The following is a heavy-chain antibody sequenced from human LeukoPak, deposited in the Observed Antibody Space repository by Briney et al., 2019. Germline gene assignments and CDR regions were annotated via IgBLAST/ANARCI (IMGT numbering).Heavy chain of an antibody. V-gene: IGHV3-23*01. Sequence: GGSLRLSCATSAFTVSTCAMSWGRQAPGEGLEWVSFDNVGDTYYRDSVKGRFTASRDISTNTLFLQMSSLRVEDTAVYFCASRPGPGLGPLDFWGQGTPVTVSS. D-gene: IGHD1-1*01. CDR2: DNVGDT. CDR1: AFTVSTCA. CDR3: ASRPGPGLGPLDF. J-gene: IGHJ4*02.